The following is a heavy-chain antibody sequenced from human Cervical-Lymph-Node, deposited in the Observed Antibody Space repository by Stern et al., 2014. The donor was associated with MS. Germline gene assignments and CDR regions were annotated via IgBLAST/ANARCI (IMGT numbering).Heavy chain of an antibody. V-gene: IGHV1-18*01. D-gene: IGHD1-1*01. Sequence: VQLVQSGAEVKKPGASVKVSCKASGYTFTSYGISWVQQAPGQGLEWMGWISAYNGNTNYAQKLQGRVTMTTDTSTSTAYMELRSLRSDDTAVYYCVTLIRNWKENGVFDYWGQGTLVTVSS. CDR1: GYTFTSYG. J-gene: IGHJ4*02. CDR2: ISAYNGNT. CDR3: VTLIRNWKENGVFDY.